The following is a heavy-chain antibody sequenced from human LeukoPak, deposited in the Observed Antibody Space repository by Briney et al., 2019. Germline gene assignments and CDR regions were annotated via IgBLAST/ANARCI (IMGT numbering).Heavy chain of an antibody. CDR3: ARVSAKYYYDSSGYGPGAHLGY. V-gene: IGHV1-2*02. D-gene: IGHD3-22*01. Sequence: GASVKVSCKASGYTFTGYYMHWVRQAPGQGLEWMGWINPNSGGTNYAQKFQGRVTMTRDTSISTAYMELSRLRSDDTAVYYCARVSAKYYYDSSGYGPGAHLGYWGQGTLVTVSS. CDR2: INPNSGGT. CDR1: GYTFTGYY. J-gene: IGHJ4*02.